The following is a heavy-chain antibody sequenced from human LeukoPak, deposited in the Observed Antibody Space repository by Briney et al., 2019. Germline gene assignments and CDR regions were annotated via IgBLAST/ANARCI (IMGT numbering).Heavy chain of an antibody. CDR2: ISWNSGSI. V-gene: IGHV3-9*01. J-gene: IGHJ4*02. CDR3: AKDSAAAGLDY. CDR1: GFTFDDYA. D-gene: IGHD6-13*01. Sequence: GGSLRLSCAASGFTFDDYAMHWVRQAPGKGLEWVSGISWNSGSIGYADSVKGRFTISRDNAKNSLYLQMNSLRAEDTALYYCAKDSAAAGLDYWGQGTLVTVSS.